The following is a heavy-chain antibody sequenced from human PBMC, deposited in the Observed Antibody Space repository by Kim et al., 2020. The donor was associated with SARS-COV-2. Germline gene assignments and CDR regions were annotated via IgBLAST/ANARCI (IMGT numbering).Heavy chain of an antibody. D-gene: IGHD1-26*01. J-gene: IGHJ5*02. V-gene: IGHV4-4*09. Sequence: PSLKSRVTISVDTSKNQFSLKLSSVTAADTAVYYCASGHGSYSVGDWFDPWGQGTLVTVSS. CDR3: ASGHGSYSVGDWFDP.